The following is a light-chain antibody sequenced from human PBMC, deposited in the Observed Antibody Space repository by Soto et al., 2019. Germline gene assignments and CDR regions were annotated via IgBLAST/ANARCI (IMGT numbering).Light chain of an antibody. Sequence: QSVLTQPPSASGTPGQRVTISCSGSSSNIGSHTVNWYQQLPGTAPKLLIFSNNQRRSGVPDRFSGSRSGTSASLAISGLQSEDEADYYCAAWDDSVNGVVFGGGTKLTVL. CDR3: AAWDDSVNGVV. CDR2: SNN. CDR1: SSNIGSHT. V-gene: IGLV1-44*01. J-gene: IGLJ2*01.